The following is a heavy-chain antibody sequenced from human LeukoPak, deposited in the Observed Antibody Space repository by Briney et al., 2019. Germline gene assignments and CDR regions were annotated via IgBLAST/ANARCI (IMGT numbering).Heavy chain of an antibody. D-gene: IGHD3-16*01. CDR1: GGSISSSSYY. CDR3: ARQGAFNY. J-gene: IGHJ4*02. CDR2: IYYSGST. Sequence: SGTLSLTCTVSGGSISSSSYYWGWIRRPPGKGLEWIGSIYYSGSTYYNPSLKSRVAISVDTSKNQFSLKLSSVTAADTAVYYCARQGAFNYWGQGTLVTVSS. V-gene: IGHV4-39*01.